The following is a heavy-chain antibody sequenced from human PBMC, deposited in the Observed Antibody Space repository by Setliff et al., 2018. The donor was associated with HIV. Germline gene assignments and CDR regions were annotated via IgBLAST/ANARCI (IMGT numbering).Heavy chain of an antibody. CDR3: ARSTVGAGASFP. CDR2: ISHSGNT. J-gene: IGHJ5*02. V-gene: IGHV4-59*11. Sequence: SETLSLTCTVSGDSINTHYWSWIRQPPGKGLEWIGCISHSGNTNFNPSLNSRVTISLDTSKNQFSLRLTSLTAADTAIYYCARSTVGAGASFPWGRGILVTLSS. D-gene: IGHD1-26*01. CDR1: GDSINTHY.